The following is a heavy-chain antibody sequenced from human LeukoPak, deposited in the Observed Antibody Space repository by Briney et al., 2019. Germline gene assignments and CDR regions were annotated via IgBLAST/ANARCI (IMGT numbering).Heavy chain of an antibody. Sequence: ASVKVSCKASGYTFTSYGISWVRQAPGQGLEWIGWISAYNGNTNYAQKLQGRVTMTTDTSTSTAYMELRSLSADDTAVYYCARDRPKVRGVIPNSFDYWGQGTLVTVSS. CDR3: ARDRPKVRGVIPNSFDY. CDR1: GYTFTSYG. D-gene: IGHD3-10*01. J-gene: IGHJ4*02. V-gene: IGHV1-18*01. CDR2: ISAYNGNT.